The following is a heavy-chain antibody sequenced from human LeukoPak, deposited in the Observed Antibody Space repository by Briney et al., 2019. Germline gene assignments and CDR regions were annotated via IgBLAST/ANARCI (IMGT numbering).Heavy chain of an antibody. CDR3: AKGDSGYCSSISCYLDY. V-gene: IGHV3-30*18. CDR2: ISYDGNNK. CDR1: GFTFSNYG. D-gene: IGHD2-2*01. Sequence: PGGSLRLSCAASGFTFSNYGMHWVRQAPGKGLEWVAVISYDGNNKYSADSVRGRFTISRDNSKNTLYLQMDSLRAEDTALYYCAKGDSGYCSSISCYLDYWGQGTLVTVSS. J-gene: IGHJ4*02.